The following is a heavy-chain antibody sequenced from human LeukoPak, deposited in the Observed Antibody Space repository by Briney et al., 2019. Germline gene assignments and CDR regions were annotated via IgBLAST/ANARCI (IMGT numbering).Heavy chain of an antibody. Sequence: GGSLRLSCAASEFTFSSYWMSWVRRAPGKGLEWVANIKQDGGQIYYLESVKGRFTVSRDNAKNSLYLQMNSLRAEDTAVYYCARLGARQMLEYWGQGTLVTVSS. D-gene: IGHD4-17*01. V-gene: IGHV3-7*01. CDR3: ARLGARQMLEY. CDR1: EFTFSSYW. CDR2: IKQDGGQI. J-gene: IGHJ4*02.